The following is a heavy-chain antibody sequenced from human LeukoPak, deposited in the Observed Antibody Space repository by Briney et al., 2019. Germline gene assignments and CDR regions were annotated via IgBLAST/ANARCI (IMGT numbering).Heavy chain of an antibody. CDR3: AKKESRYCSSTSCLIGMDV. Sequence: GGSLRLSCAASGFTFSNYAMSWVRQTPGKGLEWVSTISDSGRGTYFADSVKGRFTISRDNSKNTLYLQMNSLRAEDTAVYYCAKKESRYCSSTSCLIGMDVWGQGTTVTVSS. CDR2: ISDSGRGT. D-gene: IGHD2-2*01. V-gene: IGHV3-23*01. CDR1: GFTFSNYA. J-gene: IGHJ6*02.